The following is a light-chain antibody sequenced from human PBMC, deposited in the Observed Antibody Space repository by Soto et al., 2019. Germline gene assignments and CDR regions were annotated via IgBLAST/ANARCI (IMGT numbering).Light chain of an antibody. Sequence: LTQPASVSGSPGQSITISCTGTSSDVGSYNLVSWYQQHPGKAPKLMIYEGSKRPSGVSNRFSGSKSGNAASLTISGLQAEDEADYYCCSYAGSSTYVFGTGTKVTVL. V-gene: IGLV2-23*01. CDR2: EGS. J-gene: IGLJ1*01. CDR3: CSYAGSSTYV. CDR1: SSDVGSYNL.